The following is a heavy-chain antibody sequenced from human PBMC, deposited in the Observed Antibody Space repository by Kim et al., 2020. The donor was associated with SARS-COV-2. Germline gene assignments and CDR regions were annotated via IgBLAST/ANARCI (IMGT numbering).Heavy chain of an antibody. CDR3: ARDRGYSSSWSRGGDYYMDV. D-gene: IGHD6-13*01. V-gene: IGHV3-30-3*01. Sequence: GGSLRLSCAASGFTFSSYAMHWVRQAPGKGLEWVAVISYDGSNKYYADSVKGRFTISRDNSKNTLYLQMNSLRAEDTAVYYCARDRGYSSSWSRGGDYYMDVWGKGTTVTVSS. CDR2: ISYDGSNK. J-gene: IGHJ6*03. CDR1: GFTFSSYA.